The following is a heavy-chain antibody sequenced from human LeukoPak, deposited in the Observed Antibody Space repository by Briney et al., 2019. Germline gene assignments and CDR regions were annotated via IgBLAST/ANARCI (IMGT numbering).Heavy chain of an antibody. D-gene: IGHD4-23*01. V-gene: IGHV3-33*01. CDR2: IWYDGSNK. CDR1: GFTFSGFG. CDR3: ARGRGADYGGNSGYFDY. Sequence: GGSLRLSCAASGFTFSGFGMHWVRKAPGKGLEWVAVIWYDGSNKYYADSVKGRFTISRDNPKNTLYVQMNSLRAEDTAVYYCARGRGADYGGNSGYFDYWGQGTLVTVSS. J-gene: IGHJ4*02.